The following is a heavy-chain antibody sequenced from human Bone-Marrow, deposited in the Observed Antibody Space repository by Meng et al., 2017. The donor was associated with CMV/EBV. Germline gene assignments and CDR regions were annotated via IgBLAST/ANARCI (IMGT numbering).Heavy chain of an antibody. CDR3: ARGIMMDGNIWFDS. V-gene: IGHV3-11*01. D-gene: IGHD3-16*01. J-gene: IGHJ5*01. Sequence: SGLSFIDHYMTRIRQAPGKGLECISYISGSRSTRYYTDSVRGRFTISRDNAKNSLFLQMSSMRAEDTAVYHCARGIMMDGNIWFDSWGQGTLVTVSS. CDR1: GLSFIDHY. CDR2: ISGSRSTR.